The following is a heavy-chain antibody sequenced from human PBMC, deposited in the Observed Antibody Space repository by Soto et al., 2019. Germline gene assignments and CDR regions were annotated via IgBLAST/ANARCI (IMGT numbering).Heavy chain of an antibody. V-gene: IGHV4-4*02. CDR1: GASITSSNW. CDR2: IYHSGST. J-gene: IGHJ4*02. D-gene: IGHD6-6*01. CDR3: ARGYSSSSYDY. Sequence: QVQLQESGPGLVKPSGTLSLTCAVSGASITSSNWWSWVRQPPGKGLKWLGEIYHSGSTNYSPSRRSRVTISVAKAKNQVSLKLSSVTAADTAMYYCARGYSSSSYDYWGQGTLVTVSS.